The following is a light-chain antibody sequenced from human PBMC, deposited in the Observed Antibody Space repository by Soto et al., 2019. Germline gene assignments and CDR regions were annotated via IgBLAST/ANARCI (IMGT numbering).Light chain of an antibody. CDR2: KAS. Sequence: DIQMTQSPSTLSASVGDRVTITCRANQSINTWLAWYQQKPGKAPKLLIYKASSLGSGVPSRFSGSGSGTDFTLTISSLQPDDFAIYYCQQYNSHSSYTFGQGTKLEIK. CDR1: QSINTW. CDR3: QQYNSHSSYT. J-gene: IGKJ2*01. V-gene: IGKV1-5*03.